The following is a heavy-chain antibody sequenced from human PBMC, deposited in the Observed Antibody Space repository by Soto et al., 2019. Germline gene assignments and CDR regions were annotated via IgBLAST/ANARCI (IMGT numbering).Heavy chain of an antibody. Sequence: ASVKVSCKASGYTFTSYYMHWVRQAPGQGLEWMGIINPSGGSTSYAQKFQGRVTMTRDTSTSTVYMELSSLRSEDTAVYYCARESPNYCSGGSCDTDYWGQGTLVTVSS. CDR2: INPSGGST. J-gene: IGHJ4*02. CDR1: GYTFTSYY. V-gene: IGHV1-46*03. CDR3: ARESPNYCSGGSCDTDY. D-gene: IGHD2-15*01.